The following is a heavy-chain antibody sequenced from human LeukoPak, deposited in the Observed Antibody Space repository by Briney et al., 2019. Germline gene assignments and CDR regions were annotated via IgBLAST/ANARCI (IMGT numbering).Heavy chain of an antibody. D-gene: IGHD4-17*01. CDR1: GSTLSNYC. CDR2: TSSSSSYI. J-gene: IGHJ6*02. Sequence: GGSLRLSCAASGSTLSNYCMNWVRQAPGRGLEWVSSTSSSSSYIYYADSVKGRFTISRDNAKNSLYLQMNSMRDEDTAVYYCARAPGDYYYYYYAMDVWGQGTTVTVSS. CDR3: ARAPGDYYYYYYAMDV. V-gene: IGHV3-21*01.